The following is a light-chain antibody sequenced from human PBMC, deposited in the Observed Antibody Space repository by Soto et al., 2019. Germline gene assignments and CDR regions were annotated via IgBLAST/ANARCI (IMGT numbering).Light chain of an antibody. CDR2: EVN. J-gene: IGLJ2*01. CDR1: NSDIGNYNF. CDR3: SSYAVSNNLL. Sequence: QSALTQPPSASGSPGQSVAISCTGTNSDIGNYNFVSWYQQHPGKAPKLMIYEVNKRPSGVPDRFSGSKSGNTASLTVSGLQPEDEADYYCSSYAVSNNLLFGGGTKLTVL. V-gene: IGLV2-8*01.